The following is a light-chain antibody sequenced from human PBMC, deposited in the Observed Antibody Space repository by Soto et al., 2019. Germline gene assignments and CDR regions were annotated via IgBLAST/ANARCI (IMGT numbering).Light chain of an antibody. J-gene: IGLJ2*01. CDR1: SSDVGGYNY. CDR3: SSYTSSSTLVV. Sequence: QSALTQSASVSGSPGQSITISCTGTSSDVGGYNYVSWYQQHPGKAPKLMIYDVSNRPSGVSNRFSGSKSGNTASLTISGLQAEDEADYYCSSYTSSSTLVVFDGGTKVIVL. V-gene: IGLV2-14*01. CDR2: DVS.